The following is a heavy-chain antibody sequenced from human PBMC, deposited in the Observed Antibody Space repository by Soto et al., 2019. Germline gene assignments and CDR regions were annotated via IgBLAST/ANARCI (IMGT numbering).Heavy chain of an antibody. Sequence: QVQVVQSGVEVRRPGSSVKVSCKASGDTFKNCVISWVRQAPGQGLEWIGGIIPLFGTTDFAQRFPGRLTITTDESTTTAYMELSRRRSEDTATYYCAAELGFGKLSVVWGQGTTVIVSS. D-gene: IGHD3-10*01. J-gene: IGHJ6*02. CDR2: IIPLFGTT. V-gene: IGHV1-69*01. CDR3: AAELGFGKLSVV. CDR1: GDTFKNCV.